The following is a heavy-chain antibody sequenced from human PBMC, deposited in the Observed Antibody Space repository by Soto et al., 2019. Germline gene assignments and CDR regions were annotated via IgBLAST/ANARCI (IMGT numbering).Heavy chain of an antibody. CDR1: GYTFTSYG. Sequence: QVQLVQSGAEVKKPGASVKVSCKASGYTFTSYGISWVRQAPGQGLEWMGWISAYNGNTNYAQKLQGRVTMTTDTSTSTAYMELRSLRSDDTAVYYCARDPDYDILTGYYTDYFDYWGQGTLVTVSS. CDR2: ISAYNGNT. CDR3: ARDPDYDILTGYYTDYFDY. V-gene: IGHV1-18*01. D-gene: IGHD3-9*01. J-gene: IGHJ4*02.